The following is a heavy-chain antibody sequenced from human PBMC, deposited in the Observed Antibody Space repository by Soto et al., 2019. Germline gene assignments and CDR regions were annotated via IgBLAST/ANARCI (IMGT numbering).Heavy chain of an antibody. CDR2: ISGSGGST. CDR1: GFTFSSYA. Sequence: PGGSLRLSCAASGFTFSSYAMSWVRQAPGKGLEWVSAISGSGGSTYYADSVKGRFTISRDNSKNTLYLQMNSLRAEDTAVYYCANTQSRPYYYYGMDVWGQGTTVTVSS. J-gene: IGHJ6*02. V-gene: IGHV3-23*01. CDR3: ANTQSRPYYYYGMDV. D-gene: IGHD2-15*01.